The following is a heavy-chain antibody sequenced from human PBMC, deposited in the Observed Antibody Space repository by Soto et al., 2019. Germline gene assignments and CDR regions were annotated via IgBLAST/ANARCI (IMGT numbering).Heavy chain of an antibody. Sequence: SETLSLTCAVSSGSISSSNWWSWVRQPPGKGLEWIGEIYHSGSTNYNPSLKSRVTISVDKSKNQFSLKLSSVTAADTAVYYCTAKNTNYYYYYMDVWGKGTTVTVSS. V-gene: IGHV4-4*02. CDR3: TAKNTNYYYYYMDV. J-gene: IGHJ6*03. CDR2: IYHSGST. D-gene: IGHD2-2*01. CDR1: SGSISSSNW.